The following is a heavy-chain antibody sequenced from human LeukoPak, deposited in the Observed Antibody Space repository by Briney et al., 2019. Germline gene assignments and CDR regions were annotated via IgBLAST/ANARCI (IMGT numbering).Heavy chain of an antibody. V-gene: IGHV1-24*01. J-gene: IGHJ4*02. CDR3: ATVLYCGGDCYPGSVFDY. CDR2: FDPEDGET. Sequence: GASVKVSCKVSGYTLTELSMHWVRQAPGKGLEWMGGFDPEDGETIYAQKFQGRVTMTEDTSTDTAYMELSSLRSEDTALYYCATVLYCGGDCYPGSVFDYWGQGTLVTVSS. D-gene: IGHD2-21*02. CDR1: GYTLTELS.